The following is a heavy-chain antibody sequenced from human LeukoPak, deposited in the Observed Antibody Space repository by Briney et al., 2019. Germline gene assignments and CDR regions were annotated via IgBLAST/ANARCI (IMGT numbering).Heavy chain of an antibody. CDR1: GGSISSSSYY. V-gene: IGHV4-39*07. D-gene: IGHD2-15*01. CDR2: IYYSGST. Sequence: SETLSLTCTVSGGSISSSSYYWGWIRQPPGKGLEWIGSIYYSGSTYYNQSLKSRVTMSVDTSKNQFSLKLSSVTAADTAVYYCARVLGGPTHYFDYWGQGTLVTVSS. J-gene: IGHJ4*02. CDR3: ARVLGGPTHYFDY.